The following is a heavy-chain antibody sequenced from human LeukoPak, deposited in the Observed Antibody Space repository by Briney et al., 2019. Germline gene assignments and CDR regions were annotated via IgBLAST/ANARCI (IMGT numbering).Heavy chain of an antibody. J-gene: IGHJ6*02. CDR2: IYYSGST. Sequence: PSEILSLTCTVSGGSISSYYWSWIRQPPGKGLEWIGYIYYSGSTNYSPSLKSRVTISVDTSKNQFSLKLSSVTAADTAVYYCARSGENYGDYSYYYYGMDVWGQGTTVTVSS. CDR3: ARSGENYGDYSYYYYGMDV. D-gene: IGHD4-17*01. CDR1: GGSISSYY. V-gene: IGHV4-59*01.